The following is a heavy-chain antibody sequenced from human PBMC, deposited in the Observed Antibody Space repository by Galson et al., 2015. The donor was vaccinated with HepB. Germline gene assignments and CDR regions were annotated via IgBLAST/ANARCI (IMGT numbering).Heavy chain of an antibody. CDR1: GFTFSSYS. V-gene: IGHV3-48*04. CDR3: ARDQGGFGESWFDP. CDR2: ISSSSSTI. Sequence: SLRLSCAASGFTFSSYSMNWVRQAPGKGLEWVSYISSSSSTIYYADSVKGRFTISRDNAKNSLYLQMNSLRAEDTAVYYCARDQGGFGESWFDPWGQGTLVTVSS. J-gene: IGHJ5*02. D-gene: IGHD3-10*01.